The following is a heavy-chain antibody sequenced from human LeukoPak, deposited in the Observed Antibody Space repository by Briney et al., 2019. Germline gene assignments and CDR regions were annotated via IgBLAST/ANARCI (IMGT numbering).Heavy chain of an antibody. CDR2: INHSGST. D-gene: IGHD3-10*01. Sequence: SETLSLTRAVYGGSFSGYYWSWIRQPPGKGLEWIGEINHSGSTNYNPSLKSRVTISVDTSKNQFSLKLSSVTAADTAVYYCASSRISMVRGIDYWGQGTLVTASS. V-gene: IGHV4-34*01. CDR1: GGSFSGYY. J-gene: IGHJ4*02. CDR3: ASSRISMVRGIDY.